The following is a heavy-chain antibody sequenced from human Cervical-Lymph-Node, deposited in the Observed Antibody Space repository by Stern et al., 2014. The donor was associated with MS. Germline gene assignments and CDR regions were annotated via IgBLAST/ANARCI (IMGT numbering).Heavy chain of an antibody. CDR2: IIPLIGTA. V-gene: IGHV1-69*01. CDR3: ALGGFGHYFEY. Sequence: QVQLVQSGAEVQKPGSSVKVSCRASGGTFSSSDISWVRQAPGQGLEWMGGIIPLIGTANYAQKYQGRVTITADASTSTAYMELSSLRSEDTAIYYCALGGFGHYFEYWGQGTLVTVSS. D-gene: IGHD3-10*01. CDR1: GGTFSSSD. J-gene: IGHJ4*02.